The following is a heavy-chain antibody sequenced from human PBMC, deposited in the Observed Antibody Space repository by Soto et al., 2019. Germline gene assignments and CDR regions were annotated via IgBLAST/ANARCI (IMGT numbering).Heavy chain of an antibody. CDR2: IYPGDSDT. D-gene: IGHD3-9*01. Sequence: GESLKISWQGSGYKVSAWHNFTNYWIAWVRQKPREGLEWVGFIYPGDSDTRYSPSIQGQVTISADKSINTVYLQWSSLKASDTVMYYCARHFVPLYYDILTGYHPFDYWGQGTLVTVSS. CDR1: GYKVSAWHNFTNYW. CDR3: ARHFVPLYYDILTGYHPFDY. J-gene: IGHJ4*02. V-gene: IGHV5-51*01.